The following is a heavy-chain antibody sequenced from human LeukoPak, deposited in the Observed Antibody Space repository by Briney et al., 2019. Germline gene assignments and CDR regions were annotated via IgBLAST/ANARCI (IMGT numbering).Heavy chain of an antibody. J-gene: IGHJ5*02. CDR1: GGSFSGYY. CDR2: INHSGST. CDR3: ARGYGGDYFTSNWFDP. Sequence: SETLSLTCAVYGGSFSGYYWSWSRQPPGKGLEWIGEINHSGSTNYNPSLKSRVTISVDTSKNQFSLKLSSVTAADTAVYYCARGYGGDYFTSNWFDPWGQGTLVTVSS. V-gene: IGHV4-34*01. D-gene: IGHD4-17*01.